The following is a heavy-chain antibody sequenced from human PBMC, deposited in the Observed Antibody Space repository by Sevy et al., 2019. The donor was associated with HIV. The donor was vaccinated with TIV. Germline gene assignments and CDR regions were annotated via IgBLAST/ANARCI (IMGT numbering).Heavy chain of an antibody. CDR1: GGSISSYY. Sequence: SETLSLTCTVSGGSISSYYWSWIRQPAGKGLEWIGRIYTSGRTNYNPSLKSRVTMSVDTSKNQFSLRLSFVTAADTAVYYCAGDHTAAELAFDIWGQGTMVTVSS. D-gene: IGHD6-13*01. V-gene: IGHV4-4*07. J-gene: IGHJ3*02. CDR3: AGDHTAAELAFDI. CDR2: IYTSGRT.